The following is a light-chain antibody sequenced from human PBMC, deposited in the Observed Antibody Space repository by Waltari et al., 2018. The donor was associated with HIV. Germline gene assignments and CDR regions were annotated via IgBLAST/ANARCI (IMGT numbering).Light chain of an antibody. Sequence: QSVLTQPPSVSGAPGQRVSLSCAGQTSNIGAGYEVHWYLQLPGSAPKLLIHSNTERPSGIPDRFSGSRSGASASLAITGLQVEDEGDYYCQSYDGTLSVWVFSGGTKLTVL. CDR1: TSNIGAGYE. CDR3: QSYDGTLSVWV. CDR2: SNT. J-gene: IGLJ3*02. V-gene: IGLV1-40*01.